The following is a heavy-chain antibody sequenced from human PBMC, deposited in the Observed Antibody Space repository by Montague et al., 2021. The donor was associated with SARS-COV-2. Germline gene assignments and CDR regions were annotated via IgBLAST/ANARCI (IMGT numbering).Heavy chain of an antibody. D-gene: IGHD1-26*01. CDR3: ARHGLEGANTYYFCLDV. CDR2: IYYSGST. J-gene: IGHJ6*02. V-gene: IGHV4-59*08. CDR1: GGSISNYY. Sequence: SETLSLTCTVSGGSISNYYWSRIRQPPGKGLEWIGYIYYSGSTNYNPSLKSRVTISIDTSKDQFSLNLSSVTAADTAIYYCARHGLEGANTYYFCLDVWGQGTTVTVSS.